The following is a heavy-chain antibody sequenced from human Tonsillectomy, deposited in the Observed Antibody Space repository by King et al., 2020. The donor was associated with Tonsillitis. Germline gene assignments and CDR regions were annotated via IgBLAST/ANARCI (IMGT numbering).Heavy chain of an antibody. CDR3: AGSLGDGYINDAFDI. D-gene: IGHD5-24*01. CDR1: GGSVSSGSYY. J-gene: IGHJ3*02. CDR2: IYYSGST. V-gene: IGHV4-61*01. Sequence: QLQESGPGLVKPSETLSLTCTVSGGSVSSGSYYWSWIRQPPGKGLEWIGYIYYSGSTNYNPSLKSRVTISVDTSKNQFSLKLSSVTAADTAVYYCAGSLGDGYINDAFDIWGQGTMVTVSS.